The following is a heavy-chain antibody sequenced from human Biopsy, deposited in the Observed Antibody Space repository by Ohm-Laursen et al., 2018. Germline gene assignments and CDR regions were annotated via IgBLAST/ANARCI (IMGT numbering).Heavy chain of an antibody. CDR2: IIPYFLRT. J-gene: IGHJ4*02. V-gene: IGHV1-69*06. D-gene: IGHD2-21*01. CDR3: ASGQGDPLGVRIITWSFNF. Sequence: SVKVSCKVSGDTFTRYGLTWVRQAPGQGLEWMGGIIPYFLRTYIPQKLQGRVTITADKSTNTGYMQLTSLRSDDTAVYYCASGQGDPLGVRIITWSFNFWGQGTLVTVSS. CDR1: GDTFTRYG.